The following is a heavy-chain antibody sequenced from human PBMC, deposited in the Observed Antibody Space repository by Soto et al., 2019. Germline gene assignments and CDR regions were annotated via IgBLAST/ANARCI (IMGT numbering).Heavy chain of an antibody. CDR2: IYYLGST. CDR1: GGSMSKYF. V-gene: IGHV4-59*01. D-gene: IGHD3-10*01. J-gene: IGHJ4*02. CDR3: ARDGYDGSGSPYPAY. Sequence: SETLSLTCSVSGGSMSKYFWNWIRQSPGKGLEWIGYIYYLGSTDYNPSLKSRVTISVDTSKRQFFLRLTSVTAADTAVYYCARDGYDGSGSPYPAYWGPGTQVTVSS.